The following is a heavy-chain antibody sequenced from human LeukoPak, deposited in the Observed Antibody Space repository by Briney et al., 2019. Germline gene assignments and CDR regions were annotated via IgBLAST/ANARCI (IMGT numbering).Heavy chain of an antibody. D-gene: IGHD3-3*01. CDR1: GFTFDDYA. CDR3: AKGSPITI. Sequence: GGSLRLSCAASGFTFDDYAMHWVRQAPGKGLEWVSGISWNSGSIGYADSVKGRFTISRDNAKNSLYLQMNSLRAEDTALYYCAKGSPITIWGQGTLVTVSS. V-gene: IGHV3-9*01. J-gene: IGHJ4*02. CDR2: ISWNSGSI.